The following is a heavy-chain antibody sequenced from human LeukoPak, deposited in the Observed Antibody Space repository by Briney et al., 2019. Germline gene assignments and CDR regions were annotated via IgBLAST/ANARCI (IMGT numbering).Heavy chain of an antibody. V-gene: IGHV4-61*02. D-gene: IGHD3-16*01. CDR1: GGSVSSAAYY. CDR2: IYTTGST. J-gene: IGHJ4*02. CDR3: ARSSGGGSFDY. Sequence: PSQTLSLSCSVSGGSVSSAAYYWTWIRQPAGKGLEWIGGIYTTGSTNYNPSLKSRVTISVDTSKNQFSLNLSSVTAADTAVYYCARSSGGGSFDYWGQGTLVTVSS.